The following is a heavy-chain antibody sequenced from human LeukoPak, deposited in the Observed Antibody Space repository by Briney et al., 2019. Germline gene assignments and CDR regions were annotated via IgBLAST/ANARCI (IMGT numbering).Heavy chain of an antibody. J-gene: IGHJ4*02. CDR1: GYTFTSYG. CDR3: ARARYYYGSGGYYKIGYYFDY. Sequence: ASVKVSCKASGYTFTSYGISWVRQAPGQGLEWMGWISAYNGDTNYAQKLQGRVTMTTDTSTSTAYMELRSLRSDDTAVYYCARARYYYGSGGYYKIGYYFDYWGQGTLVTVSS. D-gene: IGHD3-10*01. V-gene: IGHV1-18*01. CDR2: ISAYNGDT.